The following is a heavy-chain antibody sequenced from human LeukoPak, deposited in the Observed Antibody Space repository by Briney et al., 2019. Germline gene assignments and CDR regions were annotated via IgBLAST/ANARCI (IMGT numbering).Heavy chain of an antibody. Sequence: SVKVSFKASGGTFSSYAISWVRQAPGQGLEWMGGIIPIFGTANYAQKFQGRVTITADESTSTAYMELSSLRSEDTAVYYCASITKPDPTVRGVITGPFDPWGQGTLVTVSS. CDR1: GGTFSSYA. D-gene: IGHD3-10*01. CDR3: ASITKPDPTVRGVITGPFDP. V-gene: IGHV1-69*01. CDR2: IIPIFGTA. J-gene: IGHJ5*02.